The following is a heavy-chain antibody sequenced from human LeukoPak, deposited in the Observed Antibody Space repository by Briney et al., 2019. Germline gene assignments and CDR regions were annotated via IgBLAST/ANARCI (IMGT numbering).Heavy chain of an antibody. Sequence: GGSLRLSCAASGFTVSSNYMSWVRQAPGKGLEWVSYISSSGSTIYYADSVKGRFTISRDNAKNSLYLQMNSLRAEDTAVYYCARDFEYYDFWSGYYTRGSSDYWGQGTLVTVSS. J-gene: IGHJ4*02. CDR3: ARDFEYYDFWSGYYTRGSSDY. CDR1: GFTVSSNY. D-gene: IGHD3-3*01. CDR2: ISSSGSTI. V-gene: IGHV3-11*01.